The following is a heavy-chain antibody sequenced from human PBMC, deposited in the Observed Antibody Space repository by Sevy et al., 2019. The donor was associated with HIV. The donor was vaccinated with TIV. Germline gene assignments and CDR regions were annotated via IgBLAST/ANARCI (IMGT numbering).Heavy chain of an antibody. Sequence: GGSLRLSCAVSGFSFSHYAFHWVRQAPGKGLEWVSLISYDGTYKYYADSVKGRFTISRANSKNTLYVQMNSRRGNDTAVYYCARVAVSYCTNDCYHRFDYWGPGALVTVSS. CDR1: GFSFSHYA. V-gene: IGHV3-30-3*01. D-gene: IGHD2-8*01. J-gene: IGHJ4*02. CDR3: ARVAVSYCTNDCYHRFDY. CDR2: ISYDGTYK.